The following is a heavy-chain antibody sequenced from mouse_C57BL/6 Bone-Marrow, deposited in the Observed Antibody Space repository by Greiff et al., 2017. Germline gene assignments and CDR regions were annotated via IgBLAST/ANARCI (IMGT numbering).Heavy chain of an antibody. CDR3: ARSGWASYAMDY. D-gene: IGHD1-1*02. CDR1: GYTFTDYY. V-gene: IGHV1-26*01. CDR2: INPNNGGT. Sequence: EVQLQQSGPELVKPGASVKISCKASGYTFTDYYMNWVKQSHGKSLEWIGDINPNNGGTSYNQKFKGKATLTVDKSSSTAYMELRSLTSEDSAVYYCARSGWASYAMDYWGQGTSVTVSS. J-gene: IGHJ4*01.